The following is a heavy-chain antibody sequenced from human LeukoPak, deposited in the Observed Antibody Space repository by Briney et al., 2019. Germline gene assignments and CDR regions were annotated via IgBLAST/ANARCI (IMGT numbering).Heavy chain of an antibody. J-gene: IGHJ6*02. CDR3: AKTALGYFYTMDV. CDR1: GFTFSNYP. CDR2: ITGSGGST. Sequence: PGGSLRLSCAASGFTFSNYPMMWIRQAPGKGLEWVSGITGSGGSTSYADSVKGRFTISRDNSKNTLYLQMNSLRAEDTAVYYCAKTALGYFYTMDVWGQGTTVTVSS. D-gene: IGHD7-27*01. V-gene: IGHV3-23*01.